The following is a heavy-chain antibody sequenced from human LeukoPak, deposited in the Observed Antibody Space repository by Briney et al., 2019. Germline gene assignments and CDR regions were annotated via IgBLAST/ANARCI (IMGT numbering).Heavy chain of an antibody. Sequence: GGSLRLSCAASGFTFSNYWMSWVRQAPGKGLEWVANIKQDGSEKYYVDSVKGRFTISRDNAKNSLYLQMNSLRAEDTAVYYCARAYTSGWFFDYWGQGTLLTVSS. V-gene: IGHV3-7*01. CDR1: GFTFSNYW. D-gene: IGHD6-19*01. CDR2: IKQDGSEK. CDR3: ARAYTSGWFFDY. J-gene: IGHJ4*02.